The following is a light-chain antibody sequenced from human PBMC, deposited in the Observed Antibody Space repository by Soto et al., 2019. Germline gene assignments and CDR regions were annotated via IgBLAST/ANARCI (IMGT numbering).Light chain of an antibody. J-gene: IGKJ2*01. Sequence: DIQMTQSPSSLSASVGDRVTITCRASQSISYYLNWYQQKPGKAPKLLIYTASNLQSGVPSRFSGSGSGTDFSLTISSLQPEDFATYYCQQSYSSPDTFGQGTNLEIK. CDR3: QQSYSSPDT. CDR1: QSISYY. V-gene: IGKV1-39*01. CDR2: TAS.